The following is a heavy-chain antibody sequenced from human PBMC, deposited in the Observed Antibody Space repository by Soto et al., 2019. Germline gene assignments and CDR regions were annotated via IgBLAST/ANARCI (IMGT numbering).Heavy chain of an antibody. CDR3: ARGPPGSSSWYSRVRYYYYGMDV. CDR1: GYTFTSYG. Sequence: ASVKVSCKASGYTFTSYGISWVRQAPGQGLEWMGWISAYNGNTNYAQKLQGRATMTTDTSTSTAYMELRSLRSDDTAVYYCARGPPGSSSWYSRVRYYYYGMDVWGQGTTVTVSS. CDR2: ISAYNGNT. D-gene: IGHD6-13*01. J-gene: IGHJ6*02. V-gene: IGHV1-18*01.